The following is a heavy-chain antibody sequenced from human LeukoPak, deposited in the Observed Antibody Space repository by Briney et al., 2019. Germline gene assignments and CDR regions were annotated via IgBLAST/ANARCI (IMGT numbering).Heavy chain of an antibody. CDR3: ARGVSSGYRKLHNWFDH. CDR1: GGSISSYY. Sequence: SETLSLTCTVSGGSISSYYWSWIRQPAGKGLEWIGRIYTSGSTNYNPSLKSRVTMSVDTSKNQFSLKLSSVTAADTAVYYCARGVSSGYRKLHNWFDHWGQGTLVTVSS. V-gene: IGHV4-4*07. CDR2: IYTSGST. D-gene: IGHD3-22*01. J-gene: IGHJ5*02.